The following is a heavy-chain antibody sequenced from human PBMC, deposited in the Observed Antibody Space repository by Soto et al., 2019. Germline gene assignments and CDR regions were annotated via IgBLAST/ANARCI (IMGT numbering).Heavy chain of an antibody. D-gene: IGHD2-15*01. Sequence: ASVTVSCKASGYTFSTSGIIWVRQAPGQGLEWVGWISSYNVNTNYAQKLQGRVTMTTDTSTSTAYMELRSLTSDDTAVYYCAREICAGGSCYRTFDYWGQGTLVTVSS. CDR1: GYTFSTSG. V-gene: IGHV1-18*01. CDR3: AREICAGGSCYRTFDY. J-gene: IGHJ4*02. CDR2: ISSYNVNT.